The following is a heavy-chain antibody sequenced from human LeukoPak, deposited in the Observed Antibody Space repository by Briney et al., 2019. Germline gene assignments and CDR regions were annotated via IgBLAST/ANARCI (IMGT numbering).Heavy chain of an antibody. CDR2: IKSGDTT. J-gene: IGHJ4*02. CDR3: ARQRAWFGEWAFEY. V-gene: IGHV4-39*01. CDR1: HGSLSSSTFY. D-gene: IGHD3-10*01. Sequence: SETLSLTRTVSHGSLSSSTFYWGWIRHPPGRGLEWIGSIKSGDTTYYNPSLKSRVTMFVDTSKNQVSLELNSVTAADTAVYYCARQRAWFGEWAFEYWGQGTLVTVSS.